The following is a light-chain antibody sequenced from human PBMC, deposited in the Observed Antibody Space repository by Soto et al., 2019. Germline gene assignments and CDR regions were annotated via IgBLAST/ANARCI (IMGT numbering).Light chain of an antibody. CDR3: QQYNSYPWT. CDR2: DAS. CDR1: QSISSS. J-gene: IGKJ1*01. V-gene: IGKV1-5*01. Sequence: GDRVTITCRASQSISSSLAWYQQRPGKAPKLLIYDASSLESGVPSRFSGSGSGTEFTLTISSLQPDDFATYYCQQYNSYPWTFGQGTKVEIK.